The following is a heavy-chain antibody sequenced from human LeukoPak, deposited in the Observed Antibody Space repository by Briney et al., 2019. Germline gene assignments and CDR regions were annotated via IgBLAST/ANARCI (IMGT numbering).Heavy chain of an antibody. CDR1: GFTFSSYG. D-gene: IGHD4/OR15-4a*01. CDR3: ARDTNLYGGPRASGGCDL. J-gene: IGHJ5*02. CDR2: IWYDGSNN. Sequence: GGSLRLSCAASGFTFSSYGMHWVRQAPGKGLEWVAVIWYDGSNNYYADSVKGRFTISRDDSENTLNLQMNNLRAEDTALYYCARDTNLYGGPRASGGCDLWGQGTLVTVSS. V-gene: IGHV3-33*01.